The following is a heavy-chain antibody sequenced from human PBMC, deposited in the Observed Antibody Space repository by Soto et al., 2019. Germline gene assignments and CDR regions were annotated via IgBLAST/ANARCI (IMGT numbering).Heavy chain of an antibody. D-gene: IGHD3-22*01. CDR2: IYYSGST. Sequence: PSETLSLTCTVSGGSISSGGYYWIWIRQHPGKGLEWIGYIYYSGSTYYNPSLKSRVTISVDTSKNQFSLKLSSVTAADTAVYYCASYGDYYDSSGYVDYWGQGTLVTVSS. V-gene: IGHV4-31*03. CDR1: GGSISSGGYY. J-gene: IGHJ4*02. CDR3: ASYGDYYDSSGYVDY.